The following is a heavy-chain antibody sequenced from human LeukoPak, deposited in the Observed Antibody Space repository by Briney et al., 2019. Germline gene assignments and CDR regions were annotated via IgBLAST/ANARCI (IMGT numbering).Heavy chain of an antibody. Sequence: KPSETLSLTCTVSGGSISSGGYYWSWIRQHPGKGLEWIGYIYYSGSTYYNPSLKSRVTISVDTSKNQFSLKLSSVTAADTAVYYCAREPSYCSSTSCYIWFDPWGQGTLVTVSS. V-gene: IGHV4-31*03. CDR2: IYYSGST. CDR1: GGSISSGGYY. CDR3: AREPSYCSSTSCYIWFDP. D-gene: IGHD2-2*02. J-gene: IGHJ5*02.